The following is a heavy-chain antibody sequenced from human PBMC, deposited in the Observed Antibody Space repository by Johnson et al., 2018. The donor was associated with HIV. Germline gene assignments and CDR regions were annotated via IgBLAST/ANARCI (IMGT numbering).Heavy chain of an antibody. Sequence: VQLVESGGGVVQPGRSLRLSCAASGFTFSSYAMHWVRQAPGKGLEWVAVIRYDGSNKYYADSVKGRFTISGDSPKNTVFLQMNSLRVEDTAVYFCARVGISDYDLAAFDIWGQGTMVTVSS. J-gene: IGHJ3*02. CDR3: ARVGISDYDLAAFDI. D-gene: IGHD3-3*01. CDR2: IRYDGSNK. V-gene: IGHV3-30*04. CDR1: GFTFSSYA.